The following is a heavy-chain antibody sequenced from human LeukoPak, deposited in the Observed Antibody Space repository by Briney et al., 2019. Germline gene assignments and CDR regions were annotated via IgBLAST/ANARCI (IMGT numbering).Heavy chain of an antibody. CDR1: GFTFSDYY. Sequence: GGSLRLSCAASGFTFSDYYMGWIRQAPGKGLEWVSLIYSGGSTYYADSVKGRFTISRDNSKNTLYLQMNSLRAEDTAVYYCARELELHGSLGYWGQGTLVTVSS. V-gene: IGHV3-66*01. D-gene: IGHD1-7*01. CDR3: ARELELHGSLGY. J-gene: IGHJ4*02. CDR2: IYSGGST.